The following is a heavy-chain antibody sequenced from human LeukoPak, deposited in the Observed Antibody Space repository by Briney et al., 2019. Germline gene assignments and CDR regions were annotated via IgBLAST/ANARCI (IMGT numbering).Heavy chain of an antibody. V-gene: IGHV3-30*02. Sequence: GGSLRLSCAASGLSFSTYGMHWVRQAPGKGLEWVAFIRYDGSNKYNAFSVEGRFTISRDNSKNTLYLQMNSLRPEDAAVYYCAKGEAWELVGYDAFDIWGEGTMVTVSS. CDR1: GLSFSTYG. D-gene: IGHD1-26*01. CDR2: IRYDGSNK. J-gene: IGHJ3*02. CDR3: AKGEAWELVGYDAFDI.